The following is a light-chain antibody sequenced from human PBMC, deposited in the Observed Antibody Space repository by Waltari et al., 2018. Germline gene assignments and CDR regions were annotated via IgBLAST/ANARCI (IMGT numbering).Light chain of an antibody. CDR1: SGHSSNV. V-gene: IGLV4-69*01. J-gene: IGLJ3*02. CDR3: QTGGHGTWV. CDR2: VNSDGSH. Sequence: QLVLTQSPSASASLGASVKLTCTLSSGHSSNVIAWLQQQPEKGPRYLMKVNSDGSHSNGDASRCRFSGSSSGSERYLTISSLQSEDEADYYCQTGGHGTWVFGGGTKLTVL.